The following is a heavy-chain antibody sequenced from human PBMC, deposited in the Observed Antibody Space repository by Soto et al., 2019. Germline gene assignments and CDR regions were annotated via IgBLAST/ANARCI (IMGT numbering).Heavy chain of an antibody. V-gene: IGHV1-69*02. J-gene: IGHJ6*03. Sequence: QVQLVQSGAKVKKPGSSVKVSCKASGGTFSSYTISWVRQAPGQGLEWMGRIIPILGIANYAQKFQGRVTITADKSTSTAYMELSSLRSEDTAVYYCARAYCSGGSCAHYYYYYMDVWGKGTTVTVSS. CDR3: ARAYCSGGSCAHYYYYYMDV. CDR1: GGTFSSYT. CDR2: IIPILGIA. D-gene: IGHD2-15*01.